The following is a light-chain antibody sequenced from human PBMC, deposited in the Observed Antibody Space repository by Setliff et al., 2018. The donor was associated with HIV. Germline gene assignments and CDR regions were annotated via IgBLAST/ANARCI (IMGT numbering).Light chain of an antibody. CDR2: GVT. CDR3: SSYTSTSAYV. Sequence: QSALAQPASVSGSPGQSITISCIGTGRDIGGYNYVSWYQQHPVKAPKLIIYGVTKRSSGVSNRFSGSKAGTTASLTISGLQAEDEADYYCSSYTSTSAYVFGTGTKVTVL. V-gene: IGLV2-14*03. J-gene: IGLJ1*01. CDR1: GRDIGGYNY.